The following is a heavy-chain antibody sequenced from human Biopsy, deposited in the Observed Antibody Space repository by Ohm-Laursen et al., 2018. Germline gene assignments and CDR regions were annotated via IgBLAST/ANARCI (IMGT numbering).Heavy chain of an antibody. CDR2: ISYTGYT. CDR1: GGSFTGHY. D-gene: IGHD3-22*01. Sequence: TLSLTCPVSGGSFTGHYWSWIRQPPGKGLEWIGHISYTGYTSYNASLKSRVTISVDTSRNHFSLRLSSLTAADTAMYYCARDRGYYSDRTVPGYFDLWGRGTLVTVSS. CDR3: ARDRGYYSDRTVPGYFDL. V-gene: IGHV4-59*11. J-gene: IGHJ2*01.